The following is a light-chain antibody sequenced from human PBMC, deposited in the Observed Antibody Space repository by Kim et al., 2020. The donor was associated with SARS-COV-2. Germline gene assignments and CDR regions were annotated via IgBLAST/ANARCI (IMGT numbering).Light chain of an antibody. CDR2: DVS. V-gene: IGLV2-14*04. CDR1: SSDIGKYNF. Sequence: GQSITISCTGTSSDIGKYNFVSWSQQHPGKAPKLLIYDVSKRPSGVSDRFSGSKSGNTASLTISGLQAEDEADYYCSSHIGSSTWVFGGGTQLTVL. CDR3: SSHIGSSTWV. J-gene: IGLJ3*02.